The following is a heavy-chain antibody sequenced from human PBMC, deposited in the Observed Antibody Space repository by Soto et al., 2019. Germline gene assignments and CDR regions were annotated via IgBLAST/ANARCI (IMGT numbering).Heavy chain of an antibody. CDR1: GFTFSSYA. CDR2: ISYDGSNK. V-gene: IGHV3-30-3*01. Sequence: QVQLVESGGGVVQPGRSLRLSCAASGFTFSSYAMHWVRQAPGTGLEWVAVISYDGSNKYYADSVKGRFTISRDNSKNTLYLQMNSLRAEDTPVYYCARGRRPIAGGGFDYWGQGTLVTVSS. D-gene: IGHD6-13*01. J-gene: IGHJ4*02. CDR3: ARGRRPIAGGGFDY.